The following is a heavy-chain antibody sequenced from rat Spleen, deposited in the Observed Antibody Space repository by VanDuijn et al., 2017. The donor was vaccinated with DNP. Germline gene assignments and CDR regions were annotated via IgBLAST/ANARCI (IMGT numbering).Heavy chain of an antibody. CDR1: GFTFSSYW. J-gene: IGHJ1*01. V-gene: IGHV5-58*01. CDR2: INTDGGTT. Sequence: EVQLVETGGGLVQPGRSLKLSCAASGFTFSSYWMYWIRQAPGKGLEWVASINTDGGTTYYPDSVKGRFTVSRANAEDTLYLQMNSLRSEDTATYYCARMFTTDYYWFFDFWGPGTMVTVSS. D-gene: IGHD1-6*01. CDR3: ARMFTTDYYWFFDF.